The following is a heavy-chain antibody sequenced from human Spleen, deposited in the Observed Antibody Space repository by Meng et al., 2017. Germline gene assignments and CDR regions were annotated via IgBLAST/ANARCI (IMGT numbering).Heavy chain of an antibody. Sequence: ASVKVSCKPSGYNFPDYWLHWVRRAPGQGLEWMGRIDPKSGDTHYAQRFQGRVTMTGDTSISTAYMELSGLRSDDTAVYYCARDRDLVLLWFGESPHYYYGMDVWGQGTTVTVSS. D-gene: IGHD3-10*01. CDR1: GYNFPDYW. V-gene: IGHV1-2*06. CDR2: IDPKSGDT. CDR3: ARDRDLVLLWFGESPHYYYGMDV. J-gene: IGHJ6*02.